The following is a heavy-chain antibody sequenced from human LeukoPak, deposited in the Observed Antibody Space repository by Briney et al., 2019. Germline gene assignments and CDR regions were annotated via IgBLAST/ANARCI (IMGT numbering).Heavy chain of an antibody. V-gene: IGHV3-9*01. Sequence: GGSLRLSCAASGFTFDDYAMHWVRQAPGKGLEWVSGISWNSGSIGYADSVKGRFTIPRDNAKNSLYLQMNSLRAEDTALYYYAKALPGISAFDIWGQGTMVTVSS. D-gene: IGHD6-13*01. CDR3: AKALPGISAFDI. CDR1: GFTFDDYA. J-gene: IGHJ3*02. CDR2: ISWNSGSI.